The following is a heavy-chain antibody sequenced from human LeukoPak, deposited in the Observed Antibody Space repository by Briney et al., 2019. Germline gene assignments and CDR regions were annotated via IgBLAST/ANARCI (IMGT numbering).Heavy chain of an antibody. J-gene: IGHJ6*03. CDR3: AGVEAAAGTLYYYYYYMDV. CDR2: IYTSGST. CDR1: GDSLSTYY. V-gene: IGHV4-4*07. Sequence: TSETLSLTCTVSGDSLSTYYWSWIRQPAGKGLEWIGRIYTSGSTNYNPSLKSRVTMSVDTSKNQFSLKLSSVTAADTAVYYCAGVEAAAGTLYYYYYYMDVWGKGTTVTISS. D-gene: IGHD6-13*01.